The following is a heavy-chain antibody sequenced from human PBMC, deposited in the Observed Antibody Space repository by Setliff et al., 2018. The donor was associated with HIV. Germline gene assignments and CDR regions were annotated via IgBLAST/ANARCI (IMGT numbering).Heavy chain of an antibody. CDR2: IYHSGTT. CDR1: GGSISTNNW. V-gene: IGHV4-4*02. D-gene: IGHD2-21*01. Sequence: SETLSLTCAVSGGSISTNNWWTWVRQSPGKGLEWIGDIYHSGTTNYNPSLKSRVTISVDKSKNQISLKMTSVTAADTAVYYCTRGLTGFGSIFKYWGQGTLVTVSS. CDR3: TRGLTGFGSIFKY. J-gene: IGHJ4*02.